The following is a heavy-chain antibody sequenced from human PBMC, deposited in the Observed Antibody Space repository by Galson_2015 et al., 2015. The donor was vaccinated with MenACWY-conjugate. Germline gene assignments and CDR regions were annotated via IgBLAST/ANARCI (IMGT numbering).Heavy chain of an antibody. Sequence: TLSLTCTVSGGSISSSRYYWGWVRQPPGKGLEWIGSIYYTGSTYYNPSLKSRLTISVDTSKIQFSLKLSSVTAADTAVYYCARHLIASRWDFDFWGQGTLVTVSS. V-gene: IGHV4-39*01. CDR2: IYYTGST. CDR1: GGSISSSRYY. J-gene: IGHJ4*02. D-gene: IGHD6-6*01. CDR3: ARHLIASRWDFDF.